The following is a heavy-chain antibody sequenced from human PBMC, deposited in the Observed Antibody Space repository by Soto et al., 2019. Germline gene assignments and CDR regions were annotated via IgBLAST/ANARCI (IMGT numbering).Heavy chain of an antibody. CDR1: GFTFSSFA. CDR2: ISGSGGST. Sequence: EVQTLESWGGLVQPGGFLRVFCAASGFTFSSFAIRWVRQAPGTRMGWVAAISGSGGSTYYADSVKGRFTISTDNSKNTLHLQMNSLRAEDTAVYYCANYRARDSGYDCHFDYWGQGTLVTVSS. J-gene: IGHJ4*02. V-gene: IGHV3-23*01. D-gene: IGHD5-12*01. CDR3: ANYRARDSGYDCHFDY.